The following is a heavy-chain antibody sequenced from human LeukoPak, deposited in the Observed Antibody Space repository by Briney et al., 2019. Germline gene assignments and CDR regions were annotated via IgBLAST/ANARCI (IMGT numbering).Heavy chain of an antibody. V-gene: IGHV3-53*01. D-gene: IGHD4-17*01. CDR1: GFTVSSNY. CDR2: IYSGGST. CDR3: STEGYGDYGSYFDY. J-gene: IGHJ4*02. Sequence: PGGSLRLSCAASGFTVSSNYMSWVRQAPGKGLEWVSVIYSGGSTYYADSVKGRFTISRDNSKNTLYLQMNSLRAEDTAVYYCSTEGYGDYGSYFDYWGQGTLVTVSS.